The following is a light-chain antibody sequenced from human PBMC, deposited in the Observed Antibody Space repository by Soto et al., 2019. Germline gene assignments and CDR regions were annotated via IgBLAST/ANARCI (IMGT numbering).Light chain of an antibody. J-gene: IGKJ5*01. CDR1: QGVGST. CDR2: GAS. Sequence: EIVMTQSPATLSVSPGERVTLSCRASQGVGSTLNWYRQQPGQAPRLLIYGASRRATGIPDRFSGSASGTDFTLTISRLEPEDFAVYFCQQYSDLPMTFGQGTRLEIK. V-gene: IGKV3D-15*02. CDR3: QQYSDLPMT.